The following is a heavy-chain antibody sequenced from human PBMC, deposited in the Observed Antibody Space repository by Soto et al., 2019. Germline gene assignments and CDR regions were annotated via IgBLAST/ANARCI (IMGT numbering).Heavy chain of an antibody. J-gene: IGHJ4*02. D-gene: IGHD2-15*01. CDR3: ARHITCGGGSCIFDS. CDR2: IYYTGST. V-gene: IGHV4-39*01. Sequence: ASETLSLTCTVSGGSISSSSYYWGWIRQPPGKGLEYIGCIYYTGSTFYNPSLKSRVTISVDTSKNQFFLNLHSVTAADTALYYCARHITCGGGSCIFDSWGQGALVTVSS. CDR1: GGSISSSSYY.